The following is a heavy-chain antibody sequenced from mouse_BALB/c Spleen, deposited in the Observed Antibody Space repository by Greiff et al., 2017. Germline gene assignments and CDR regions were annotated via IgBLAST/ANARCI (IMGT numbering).Heavy chain of an antibody. D-gene: IGHD1-1*01. CDR3: ARAPITTVGGFAY. V-gene: IGHV5-4*02. CDR1: GFTFSDYY. J-gene: IGHJ3*01. Sequence: DVKLVESGGGLVKPGGSLKLSCAASGFTFSDYYMYWVRQTPEKRLEWVATISDGGSYTYYPDSVKGRFTISRDNAKNNLYLQMSSLKSEDTAMYYCARAPITTVGGFAYWGQGTLVTVSA. CDR2: ISDGGSYT.